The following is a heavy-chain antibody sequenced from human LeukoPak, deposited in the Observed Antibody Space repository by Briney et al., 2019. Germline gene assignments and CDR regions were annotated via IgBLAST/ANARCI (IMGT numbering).Heavy chain of an antibody. Sequence: GGSLRLSCAASGFTVSRNYMSWVRQAPGKGLEWVPVIYSGGSTFYADSVKGRFIISRDSSKNTLYLQMNSLRADDTAVYYCARVYYGSGSLHYYYYYMDVWGRGTTVTISS. D-gene: IGHD3-10*01. CDR3: ARVYYGSGSLHYYYYYMDV. CDR2: IYSGGST. J-gene: IGHJ6*03. CDR1: GFTVSRNY. V-gene: IGHV3-53*01.